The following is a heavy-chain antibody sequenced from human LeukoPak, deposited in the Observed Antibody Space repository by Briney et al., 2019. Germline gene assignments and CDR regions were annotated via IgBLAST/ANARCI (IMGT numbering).Heavy chain of an antibody. D-gene: IGHD5-18*01. CDR1: GGSISSSSYY. CDR2: IYYSGST. V-gene: IGHV4-39*07. J-gene: IGHJ4*02. CDR3: ARDRSYGYLAYFDY. Sequence: SETLSLTCTVSGGSISSSSYYWGWIRQPPGKGLEWIGSIYYSGSTYYNPSLKSRVTISVDTSKNQFSLKLSSVTAADTAVYYCARDRSYGYLAYFDYWGQGTLVTVSS.